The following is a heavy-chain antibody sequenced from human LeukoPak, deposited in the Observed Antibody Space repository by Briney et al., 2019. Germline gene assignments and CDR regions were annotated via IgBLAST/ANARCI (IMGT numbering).Heavy chain of an antibody. J-gene: IGHJ4*02. D-gene: IGHD3-3*01. Sequence: TSETLSLTCTVSGYSISSGYYWGWIRQPPGKGLEWIGSIYHSGSTNYNPSLKSRVTMSVDTSENQFSLKLSSVTAADTAVYYCARGSLFWSGYYPNYWGQGTLVTVSS. CDR2: IYHSGST. CDR3: ARGSLFWSGYYPNY. CDR1: GYSISSGYY. V-gene: IGHV4-38-2*02.